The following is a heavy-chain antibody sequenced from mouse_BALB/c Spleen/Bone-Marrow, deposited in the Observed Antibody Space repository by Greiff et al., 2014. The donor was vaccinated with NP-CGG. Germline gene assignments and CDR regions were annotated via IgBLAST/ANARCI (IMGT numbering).Heavy chain of an antibody. J-gene: IGHJ1*01. CDR3: ARVYLWYLDV. CDR1: GFSLTSYG. D-gene: IGHD2-3*01. Sequence: VKLQESGPGLVAPSQSLSITCTVSGFSLTSYGVHWVRQPPGKGLEWLGVIWAGGSANYNSALMSRLSISKDNSKSQVFLKMNSLRTDDTAMYYCARVYLWYLDVWGAGTTVTVSS. V-gene: IGHV2-9*02. CDR2: IWAGGSA.